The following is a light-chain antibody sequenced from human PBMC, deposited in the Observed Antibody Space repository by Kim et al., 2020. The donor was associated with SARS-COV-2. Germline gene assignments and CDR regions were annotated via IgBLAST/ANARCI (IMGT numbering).Light chain of an antibody. V-gene: IGKV3-15*01. CDR3: QQYNDWPPLYT. CDR2: VAS. Sequence: SPGDRATLSCRARQSVSSSLAWYQQRPGQAPRLLIYVASTRATGIPARCSGLGSGTEFTLTISSLQSEDVAVYYCQQYNDWPPLYTFGQGTKVEI. CDR1: QSVSSS. J-gene: IGKJ2*01.